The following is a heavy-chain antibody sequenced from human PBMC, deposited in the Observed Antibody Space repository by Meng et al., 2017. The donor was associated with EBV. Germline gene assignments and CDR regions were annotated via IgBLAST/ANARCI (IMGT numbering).Heavy chain of an antibody. CDR2: IIPIFGTA. CDR3: ARDPSSSSPYFDY. V-gene: IGHV1-69*01. J-gene: IGHJ4*02. CDR1: GGTFSSYA. D-gene: IGHD6-6*01. Sequence: VQLVQAGAEVKKPGSPVKVSCKASGGTFSSYAISWVRQAPGQGLEWMGGIIPIFGTANYAQKFQGRVTITADESTSTAYMELSSLRSEDTAVYYCARDPSSSSPYFDYWGQGTLVTVSS.